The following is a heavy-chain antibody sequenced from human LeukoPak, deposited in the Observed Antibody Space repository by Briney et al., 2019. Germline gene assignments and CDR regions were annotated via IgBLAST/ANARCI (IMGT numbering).Heavy chain of an antibody. D-gene: IGHD3-10*02. V-gene: IGHV3-48*03. CDR3: AELGITMIGGV. Sequence: GGSLRLSCAASGFTFSSYEMNWVRQAPGKGLEWVSYISSSGSTRYYADSVKGRFTISRDNAKNSLYLQMNSLRAEDTAVYYCAELGITMIGGVWGKGATVTISS. CDR1: GFTFSSYE. J-gene: IGHJ6*04. CDR2: ISSSGSTR.